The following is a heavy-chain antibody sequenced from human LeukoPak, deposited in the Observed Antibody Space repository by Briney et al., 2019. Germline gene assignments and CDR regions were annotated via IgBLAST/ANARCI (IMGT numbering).Heavy chain of an antibody. Sequence: SETLSLTCSVSGDSISGYHWNWVRQSVGKGLQWIGRVYVSERSYYNPSLKSRVTMSLDTSKNQFSLKLSSVTAADTAVYYCARVRSGYYRDSSSGFYPRGYYFDYWGQGALVTVSS. CDR3: ARVRSGYYRDSSSGFYPRGYYFDY. V-gene: IGHV4-4*07. CDR2: VYVSERS. D-gene: IGHD3-22*01. CDR1: GDSISGYH. J-gene: IGHJ4*02.